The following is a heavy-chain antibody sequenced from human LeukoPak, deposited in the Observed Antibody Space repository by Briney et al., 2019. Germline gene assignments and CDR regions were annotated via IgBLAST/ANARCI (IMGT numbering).Heavy chain of an antibody. V-gene: IGHV3-21*01. J-gene: IGHJ5*02. CDR2: ISSSSSYI. Sequence: GGSLRLSCAASGFTFSSYNMNWVRQAPGKGLEWVSSISSSSSYIYYADSVKGRFTISRDNARNSLYLQMNSLRAEDTAVYYCARGREGIAARWWVEETRWYSLDPWGQGALVTVSS. D-gene: IGHD6-6*01. CDR3: ARGREGIAARWWVEETRWYSLDP. CDR1: GFTFSSYN.